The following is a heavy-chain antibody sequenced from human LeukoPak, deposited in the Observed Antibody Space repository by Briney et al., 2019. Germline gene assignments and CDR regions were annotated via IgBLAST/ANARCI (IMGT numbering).Heavy chain of an antibody. Sequence: GGSLRLSRAASGFIFSSYPMHWVRQAPGKGLEYVSSILGNGGSPQYANSVKGRFTISRDNSKNTLHLQMGSLRADDMAVYYGARDGVGGWAFDIWGQGTMVTVSS. V-gene: IGHV3-64*01. CDR3: ARDGVGGWAFDI. CDR1: GFIFSSYP. D-gene: IGHD3-16*01. J-gene: IGHJ3*02. CDR2: ILGNGGSP.